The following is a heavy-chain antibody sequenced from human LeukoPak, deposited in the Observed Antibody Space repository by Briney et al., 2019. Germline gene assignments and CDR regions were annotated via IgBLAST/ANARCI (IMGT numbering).Heavy chain of an antibody. CDR3: VGQILTGYYE. D-gene: IGHD3-9*01. Sequence: SETLSLTCAVYGGSFSGYSWSWIRQPPGKGLEWIGEINHSGSTNYNPSLKSRVTISVDTSKNQFSLKLSSVTAADTAVYYCVGQILTGYYEWGQGTLVTVSS. J-gene: IGHJ4*02. CDR1: GGSFSGYS. V-gene: IGHV4-34*01. CDR2: INHSGST.